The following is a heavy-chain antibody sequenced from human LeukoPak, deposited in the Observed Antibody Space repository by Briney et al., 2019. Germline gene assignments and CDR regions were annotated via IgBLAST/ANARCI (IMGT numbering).Heavy chain of an antibody. CDR3: ARDDCSSTSCYYYGMDV. J-gene: IGHJ6*02. CDR1: GFTFSDYY. V-gene: IGHV3-11*01. Sequence: GGSLRLSCAASGFTFSDYYMSWIRQVPGKGLEWVSYISSSGSTIYYADSVKGRFTISRDNAKNSLYLQMNSLRAEDTAVYYCARDDCSSTSCYYYGMDVWGQGTTVTVSS. CDR2: ISSSGSTI. D-gene: IGHD2-2*01.